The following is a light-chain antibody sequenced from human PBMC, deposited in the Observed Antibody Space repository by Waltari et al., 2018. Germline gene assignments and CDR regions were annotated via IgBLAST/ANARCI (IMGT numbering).Light chain of an antibody. CDR3: QQYDNWPYT. Sequence: EIVMTQSPATLSVSPGERATLSCRASQSLSVNLAWYQQKPGQVPRLLIYAASTRATGLPDRFSGSGSGTEFTLTISALQSEDFADYYCQQYDNWPYTFGQGTKLEIK. CDR2: AAS. J-gene: IGKJ2*01. CDR1: QSLSVN. V-gene: IGKV3-15*01.